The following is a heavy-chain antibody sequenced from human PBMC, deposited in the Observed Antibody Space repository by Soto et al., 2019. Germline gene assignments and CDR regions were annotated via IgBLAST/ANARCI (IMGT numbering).Heavy chain of an antibody. CDR1: GGSISSHY. D-gene: IGHD3-22*01. V-gene: IGHV4-59*11. J-gene: IGHJ4*02. CDR2: IYYSGST. Sequence: PSETLSLTCTVSGGSISSHYWSWIRQPPGQGLEWIGYIYYSGSTNYNPSLKSRVTISVDTSKNQFSLKLSSVTAAGTAVYYCARGNDSSGYYSRDFDYWGQGTLVTVSS. CDR3: ARGNDSSGYYSRDFDY.